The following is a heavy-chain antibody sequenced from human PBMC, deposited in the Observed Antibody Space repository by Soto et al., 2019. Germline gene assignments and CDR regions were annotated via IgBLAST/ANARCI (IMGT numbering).Heavy chain of an antibody. J-gene: IGHJ4*02. D-gene: IGHD2-2*01. CDR1: AVTFSISL. CDR3: AKHEGYCSTTTCSNFDY. Sequence: GESLNLSYKGAAVTFSISLIACVRQMHGKGLEWMGIIYPGDSDSSYSPSFQGQVTISADKSINTAYLHWSSLKASDTAIYYCAKHEGYCSTTTCSNFDYWGQGTLVKVSS. V-gene: IGHV5-51*01. CDR2: IYPGDSDS.